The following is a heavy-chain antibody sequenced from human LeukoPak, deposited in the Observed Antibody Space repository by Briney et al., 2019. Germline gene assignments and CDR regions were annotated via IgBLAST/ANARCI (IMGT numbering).Heavy chain of an antibody. J-gene: IGHJ4*02. V-gene: IGHV1-46*01. CDR1: GYTFTNYG. CDR3: ARIWFGELPDY. Sequence: ASVKVSCKASGYTFTNYGISWVRQAPGQGLEWMGIINPSGGSTSYAQKFQGRVTMTRDTSTSTVYMELSSLRSEDTAVYYCARIWFGELPDYWGQGTLVTVSS. D-gene: IGHD3-10*01. CDR2: INPSGGST.